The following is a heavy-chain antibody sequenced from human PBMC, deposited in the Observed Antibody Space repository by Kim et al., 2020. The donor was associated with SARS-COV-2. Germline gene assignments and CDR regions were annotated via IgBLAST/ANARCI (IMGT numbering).Heavy chain of an antibody. Sequence: SETLSLTCTVSGGSISSSSYYWGWIRQPPGKGLEWIGSIYYSGSTYYNPSLKSRVTISVDTSKNQFSLKLSSVTAADTAVYYCARHMRAAQWHKYRDYSNSPPYYYYGMDVWGQGTTVTVSS. CDR1: GGSISSSSYY. D-gene: IGHD4-4*01. J-gene: IGHJ6*02. CDR2: IYYSGST. CDR3: ARHMRAAQWHKYRDYSNSPPYYYYGMDV. V-gene: IGHV4-39*01.